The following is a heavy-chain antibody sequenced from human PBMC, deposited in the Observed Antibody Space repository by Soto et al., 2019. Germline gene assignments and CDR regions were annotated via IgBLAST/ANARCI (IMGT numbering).Heavy chain of an antibody. Sequence: QITLKESGPTLVKPTQTLTLTCTFSGFSLSTSGVGVGWIRQPPGKALEWLALIYWDDDNRYSPSLKSRLTITKDNSKNQEVLTMTNMDHVETATYYCEHSPKMAPLYYLDSWGQGTLVTVSS. CDR3: EHSPKMAPLYYLDS. CDR2: IYWDDDN. V-gene: IGHV2-5*02. D-gene: IGHD5-12*01. J-gene: IGHJ4*02. CDR1: GFSLSTSGVG.